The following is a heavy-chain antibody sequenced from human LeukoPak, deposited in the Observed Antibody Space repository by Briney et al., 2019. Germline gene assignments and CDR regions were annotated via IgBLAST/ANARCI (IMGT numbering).Heavy chain of an antibody. V-gene: IGHV3-23*01. CDR1: GLTFSNYA. Sequence: GGSLRLSCAASGLTFSNYAMSWVRQAPGKGLEWVSAISSSGGSTYYADSVKGRFTISRDNSKNTLYLQMNSLRAEDTAVYYCAKNIWTEMATIYYYMDVWGKGTTVTVSS. J-gene: IGHJ6*03. CDR2: ISSSGGST. CDR3: AKNIWTEMATIYYYMDV. D-gene: IGHD5-24*01.